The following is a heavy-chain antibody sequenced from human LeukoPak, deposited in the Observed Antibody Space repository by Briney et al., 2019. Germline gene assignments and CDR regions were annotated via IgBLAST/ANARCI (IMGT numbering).Heavy chain of an antibody. Sequence: PSETLSLTCAVYGGSFSGYYWSWIRQPPGKGLEWIGEINHSGSTNYNPSLKSRVTISVDTSKNQFSLKLSSVTAADTAVYYCARSIAVPMNWFDPWGQGTLVTVSS. CDR1: GGSFSGYY. J-gene: IGHJ5*02. CDR3: ARSIAVPMNWFDP. D-gene: IGHD6-19*01. V-gene: IGHV4-34*01. CDR2: INHSGST.